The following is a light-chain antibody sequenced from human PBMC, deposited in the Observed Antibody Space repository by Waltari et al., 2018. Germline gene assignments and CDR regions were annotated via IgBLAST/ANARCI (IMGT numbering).Light chain of an antibody. CDR3: QQFVRSPPVT. Sequence: EIVLTQSPGTLSLSPGERATLHCRASQSVRLAWYQQKPGQAPRLLNHDASKRATGIPDRFRGMGSGTDFTLTSSRLEPEDFAVYYCQQFVRSPPVTFGGGTKVEIK. J-gene: IGKJ4*01. CDR2: DAS. CDR1: QSVR. V-gene: IGKV3-20*01.